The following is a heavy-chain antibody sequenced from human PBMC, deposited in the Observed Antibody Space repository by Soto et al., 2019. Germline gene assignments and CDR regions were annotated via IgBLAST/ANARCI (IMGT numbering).Heavy chain of an antibody. CDR2: IIPVFRAP. J-gene: IGHJ4*02. D-gene: IGHD6-19*01. CDR1: GVFSNFA. Sequence: QVQLVQSGAEVKRPGSSVKVSCKASGVFSNFAVSWVRQAPGLGLEWMGAIIPVFRAPNYAQKFQGRVRITADESTRTAYMELSSLRSDDTAVYYCARLPNTSGSTRHIDYWGQGTLVTVSS. V-gene: IGHV1-69*01. CDR3: ARLPNTSGSTRHIDY.